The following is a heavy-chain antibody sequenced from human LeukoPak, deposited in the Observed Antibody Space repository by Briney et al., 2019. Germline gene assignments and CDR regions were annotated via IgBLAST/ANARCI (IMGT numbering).Heavy chain of an antibody. CDR2: MNPNSGNT. V-gene: IGHV1-8*01. J-gene: IGHJ5*02. Sequence: ASVKVSCKASGYTLPSYDINWVRQATAQGLEWMGWMNPNSGNTGYAQKFQGRVTMTRNTSISTAYMELSSLRSEDTAVYYCARGPPVAAAASSNWFDPWGQGTLVTVSS. D-gene: IGHD6-13*01. CDR3: ARGPPVAAAASSNWFDP. CDR1: GYTLPSYD.